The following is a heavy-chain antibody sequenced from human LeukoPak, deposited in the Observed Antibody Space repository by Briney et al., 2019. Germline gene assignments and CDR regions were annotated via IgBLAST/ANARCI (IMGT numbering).Heavy chain of an antibody. CDR3: AKDLGLWFGEFGYFDY. J-gene: IGHJ4*02. CDR2: ISYDGSNK. CDR1: GFTFSSYG. Sequence: GRSLRLSCAASGFTFSSYGMHWVRQAPGKGLEWVAVISYDGSNKYYADSVKGRFTISRDNSKNTLYLQMNSLRAEDTAVYYCAKDLGLWFGEFGYFDYWGQGTLVTVSS. V-gene: IGHV3-30*18. D-gene: IGHD3-10*01.